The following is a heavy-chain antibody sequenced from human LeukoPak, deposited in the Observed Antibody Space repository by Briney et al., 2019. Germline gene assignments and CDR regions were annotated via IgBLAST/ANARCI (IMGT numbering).Heavy chain of an antibody. CDR2: IRHDGINR. D-gene: IGHD3-10*02. CDR3: ASGGVRGTYYVDV. V-gene: IGHV3-30*02. Sequence: PGGSLRLSCTASGFTFSDFAMHWVRQAPGKGLEWVTFIRHDGINRNYADSVKGRFTISRDNSKNTLSLQMNSLRAEGTAVYYCASGGVRGTYYVDVWGKGTTVSVSS. J-gene: IGHJ6*03. CDR1: GFTFSDFA.